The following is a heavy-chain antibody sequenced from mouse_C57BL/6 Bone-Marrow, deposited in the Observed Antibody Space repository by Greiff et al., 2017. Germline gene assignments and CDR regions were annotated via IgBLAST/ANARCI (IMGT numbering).Heavy chain of an antibody. J-gene: IGHJ3*01. CDR2: IDPEDGET. V-gene: IGHV14-2*01. CDR1: GFNIKDYY. Sequence: EVKLVESGAELVKPGASVKLSCTASGFNIKDYYMHWVKQRTEQGLEWIGRIDPEDGETKYAPKFQGKATITADTSSNTAYLQLSSLTSEDTAVYYCASSYYYGSSLAWFAYWGQGTLVTVSA. D-gene: IGHD1-1*01. CDR3: ASSYYYGSSLAWFAY.